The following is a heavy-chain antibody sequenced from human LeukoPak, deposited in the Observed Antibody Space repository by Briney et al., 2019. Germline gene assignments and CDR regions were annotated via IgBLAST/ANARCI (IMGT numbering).Heavy chain of an antibody. J-gene: IGHJ4*02. D-gene: IGHD5-12*01. CDR3: ARATPKRGYSGYDRGYFDY. Sequence: GGSLRLSCAASGFTFSSYGMHWVRQAPGKGREWVAVIWYDGSNKYYADSVKGRFTISRDNSKNTLYLQMNSLRAEDTAVYYCARATPKRGYSGYDRGYFDYWGQGTLVTVSS. CDR2: IWYDGSNK. CDR1: GFTFSSYG. V-gene: IGHV3-33*01.